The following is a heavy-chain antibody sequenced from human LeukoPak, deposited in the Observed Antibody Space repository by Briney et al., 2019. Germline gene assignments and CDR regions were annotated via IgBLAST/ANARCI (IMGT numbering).Heavy chain of an antibody. J-gene: IGHJ6*02. Sequence: GASVKVSCKASGYTFTSYGISWVRQAPGQGLEWMGWISAYNGNTNYAQKLQGRVTMTTDTSTSTAYMELRSLRSDDTAVYHCARDYDILTGLPYYYYGMDVWGQGTTVTVSS. CDR3: ARDYDILTGLPYYYYGMDV. V-gene: IGHV1-18*01. D-gene: IGHD3-9*01. CDR2: ISAYNGNT. CDR1: GYTFTSYG.